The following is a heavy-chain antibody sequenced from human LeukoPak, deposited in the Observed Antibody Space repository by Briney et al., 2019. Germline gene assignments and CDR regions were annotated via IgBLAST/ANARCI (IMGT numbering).Heavy chain of an antibody. J-gene: IGHJ4*02. CDR2: ISYDGSNK. CDR1: GXTFSSYG. V-gene: IGHV3-30*18. CDR3: AKENHIDYYGSGSYYTNFDY. Sequence: PGGSLRLSWAASGXTFSSYGLHWVRQAPGKGLEWVAVISYDGSNKYYADSVKGRFTISRDNSKNTLYLQMNSLRAEDTAVYYCAKENHIDYYGSGSYYTNFDYWGQGTLVTVSS. D-gene: IGHD3-10*01.